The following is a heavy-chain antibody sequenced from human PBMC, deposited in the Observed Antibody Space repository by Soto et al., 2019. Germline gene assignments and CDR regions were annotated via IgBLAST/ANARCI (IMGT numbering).Heavy chain of an antibody. V-gene: IGHV3-23*01. Sequence: SLRLSCAASGFTFSSYAMSWVRQAPGKGLEWVSAISGSGGSTYYVDSVKGRFTISRDNSKNTLYLQMNSLRAEDTAVYYCAKGPPSGYYYDSSGYYFFPFDYWGQGTLVTVSS. D-gene: IGHD3-22*01. J-gene: IGHJ4*02. CDR3: AKGPPSGYYYDSSGYYFFPFDY. CDR1: GFTFSSYA. CDR2: ISGSGGST.